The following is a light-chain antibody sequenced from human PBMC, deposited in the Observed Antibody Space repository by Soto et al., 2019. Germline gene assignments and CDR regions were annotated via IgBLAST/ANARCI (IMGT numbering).Light chain of an antibody. Sequence: EIMMTQSPATLSVSPGERATLSCRASQSVRSNLAWYQQKPGQAPRLLIYDASTRATGIPARFSGSGSGTEFTRTISSLQSEDFAVYYCQQYNNWPLTFGGGTKAEIK. V-gene: IGKV3-15*01. CDR1: QSVRSN. CDR2: DAS. J-gene: IGKJ4*01. CDR3: QQYNNWPLT.